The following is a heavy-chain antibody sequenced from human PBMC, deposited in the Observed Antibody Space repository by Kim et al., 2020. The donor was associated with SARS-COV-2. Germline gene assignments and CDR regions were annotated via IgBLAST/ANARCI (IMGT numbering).Heavy chain of an antibody. D-gene: IGHD2-15*01. CDR3: AREGYCSGGSCQTGPMGTWFDP. Sequence: SVKVSCKASGGTFSSYAISWVRQAPGQGLEWMGGIIPIFGTANYAQKFQGRVTITADESTSTAYMELSSLRSEDTAVYYCAREGYCSGGSCQTGPMGTWFDPWGQGTLVTVSS. V-gene: IGHV1-69*13. J-gene: IGHJ5*02. CDR2: IIPIFGTA. CDR1: GGTFSSYA.